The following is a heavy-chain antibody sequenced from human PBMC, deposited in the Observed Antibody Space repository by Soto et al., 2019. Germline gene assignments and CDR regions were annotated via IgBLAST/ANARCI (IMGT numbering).Heavy chain of an antibody. CDR3: AIAGGGYYYYGMDF. CDR1: GFTFSSYA. CDR2: ISYDGSNK. Sequence: GGSLRLSCAASGFTFSSYAMHWVRQAPGKGLEWVAVISYDGSNKYYADSVKGRFTISRDNSKNTLYLQMNSLRAEDTAVYYCAIAGGGYYYYGMDFWSQRTTDTVSS. J-gene: IGHJ6*02. D-gene: IGHD3-10*01. V-gene: IGHV3-30-3*01.